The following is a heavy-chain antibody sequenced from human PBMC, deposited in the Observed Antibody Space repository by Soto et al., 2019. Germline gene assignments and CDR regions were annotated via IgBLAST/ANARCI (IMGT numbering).Heavy chain of an antibody. CDR1: GFTFSDYY. J-gene: IGHJ3*02. CDR3: ARLGDYTYNAFDI. Sequence: GGSLRLSCAASGFTFSDYYMSWIRQAPGKGLKWVSYISSSGSTIYYAESVKGRFTISRDNAKNSLYLQMNSLRAEDTAVYYCARLGDYTYNAFDIWGQGTMVTVAS. CDR2: ISSSGSTI. D-gene: IGHD4-4*01. V-gene: IGHV3-11*01.